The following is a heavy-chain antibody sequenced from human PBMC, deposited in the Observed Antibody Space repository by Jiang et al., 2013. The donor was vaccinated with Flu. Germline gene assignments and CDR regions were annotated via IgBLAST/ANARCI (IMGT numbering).Heavy chain of an antibody. Sequence: KASGYTFTSYAMNWVRQAPGQGLEWMGWINTNTGNPTYAQGFTGRFVFSLDTSVSTAYLQISSLKAEDTAVYYCARAVAGVVQGTFDPWGQGTLVTVSS. J-gene: IGHJ5*02. CDR3: ARAVAGVVQGTFDP. CDR2: INTNTGNP. D-gene: IGHD3-10*01. V-gene: IGHV7-4-1*02. CDR1: GYTFTSYA.